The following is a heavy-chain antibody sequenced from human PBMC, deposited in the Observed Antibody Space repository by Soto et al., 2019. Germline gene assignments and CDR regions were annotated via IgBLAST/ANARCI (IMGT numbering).Heavy chain of an antibody. V-gene: IGHV3-21*01. CDR3: ARRTVTTYHYFDY. D-gene: IGHD4-17*01. CDR2: IDTGTRHV. Sequence: EVQVVESGGGLVKPGGSLRLSCAASGFTFSSSDMNWVRQAPGKGLEWVSSIDTGTRHVYYADSVRGRFTISRDDAKNSLYPQMNSLRVEDTALYYCARRTVTTYHYFDYWGQGTLVTVSS. J-gene: IGHJ4*02. CDR1: GFTFSSSD.